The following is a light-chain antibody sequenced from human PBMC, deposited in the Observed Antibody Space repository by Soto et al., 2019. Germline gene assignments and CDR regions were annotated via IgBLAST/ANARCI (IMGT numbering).Light chain of an antibody. Sequence: QSALTQPPSASGSPGQSVTISCTGTSSDVGNYDSVSWYQHHPGKAPQAVIYEVNTRPSGVPDRFSGSKSGNTASLTVSGLQAEDEGDYYCSSYAGSNNYVFGTGTKVTVL. CDR1: SSDVGNYDS. J-gene: IGLJ1*01. CDR3: SSYAGSNNYV. CDR2: EVN. V-gene: IGLV2-8*01.